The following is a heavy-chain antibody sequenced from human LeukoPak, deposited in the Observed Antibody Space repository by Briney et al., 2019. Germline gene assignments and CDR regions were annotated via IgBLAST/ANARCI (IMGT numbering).Heavy chain of an antibody. Sequence: GESLKISCKGSGYSFTSYWIGWVRQMPGKGLGWMGIIYPGDSDTRYSPSFQGQVTISADKSISTAYLQWSSLKASDTAMYYCARHHVEMATIIGFDYWGQGTLVTVSS. D-gene: IGHD5-24*01. J-gene: IGHJ4*02. CDR2: IYPGDSDT. V-gene: IGHV5-51*01. CDR1: GYSFTSYW. CDR3: ARHHVEMATIIGFDY.